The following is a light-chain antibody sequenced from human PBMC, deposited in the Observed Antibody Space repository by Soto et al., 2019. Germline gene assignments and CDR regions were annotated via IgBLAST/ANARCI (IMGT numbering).Light chain of an antibody. CDR2: GAS. V-gene: IGKV3-15*01. CDR3: QQYNNWPPWT. Sequence: EIVMTQSPATLSVSPGERVTLSCRASESVGSNLAWYQQKPGQSPRLLIHGASTRATGIPDRFSGSGSGTAFTLTISSLQSEDFAVYYCQQYNNWPPWTFGQVTKVEIQ. CDR1: ESVGSN. J-gene: IGKJ1*01.